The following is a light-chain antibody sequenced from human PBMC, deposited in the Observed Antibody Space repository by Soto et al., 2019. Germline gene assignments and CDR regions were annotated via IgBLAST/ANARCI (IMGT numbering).Light chain of an antibody. CDR3: SSYTSSSTLYV. Sequence: QSALTQPASVSGSPGKSITISCTGPSSDVGGYNYVSWYQQHPGKAPKLMIYDVSNRPSGVSNRFSGSKSGNTASLTISGLQAEDEADYYCSSYTSSSTLYVFGTGTKLTVL. CDR1: SSDVGGYNY. V-gene: IGLV2-14*01. J-gene: IGLJ1*01. CDR2: DVS.